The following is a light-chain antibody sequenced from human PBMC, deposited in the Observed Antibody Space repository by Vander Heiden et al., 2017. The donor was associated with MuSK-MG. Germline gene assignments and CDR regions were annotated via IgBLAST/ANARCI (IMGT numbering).Light chain of an antibody. CDR3: QLRGSWPPWT. CDR2: EAP. CDR1: HTVSTC. V-gene: IGKV3-11*01. Sequence: EVVLTQSPATLSLSPGERATLYCRASHTVSTCVAWYQQKPGQAPRLLIYEAPNSASGIPARFSGSGSGTDFTLTISSREPEEFAVYYCQLRGSWPPWTFGQGTKVEIK. J-gene: IGKJ1*01.